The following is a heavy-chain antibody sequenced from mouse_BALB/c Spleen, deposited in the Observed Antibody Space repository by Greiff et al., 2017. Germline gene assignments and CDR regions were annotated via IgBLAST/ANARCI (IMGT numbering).Heavy chain of an antibody. J-gene: IGHJ4*01. CDR3: AREDGYYDAMDY. CDR1: GYSITSGYY. V-gene: IGHV3-6*02. Sequence: EVQLQQSGPGLVKPSQSLSLTCSVTGYSITSGYYWNWIRQFPGNKLEWMGYISYDGSNNYNPSLKNRISITRDTSKNQFFLKLNSVTTEDTATYYCAREDGYYDAMDYWGQGTSVTVSS. CDR2: ISYDGSN. D-gene: IGHD2-3*01.